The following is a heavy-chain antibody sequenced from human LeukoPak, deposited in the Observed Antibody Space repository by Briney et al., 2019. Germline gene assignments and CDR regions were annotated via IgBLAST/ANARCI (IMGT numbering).Heavy chain of an antibody. V-gene: IGHV1-8*01. D-gene: IGHD3-3*01. CDR1: GYTFTSYD. CDR3: ATAHPHYDFWSGYYTGVYYYYYMDV. J-gene: IGHJ6*03. Sequence: ASVKVSCKASGYTFTSYDINWVRQATGQGLEWMGWMNPNSGNTGYAQKFQGRVTMTRNTSISTAYMGLSSLRSEDTAVYYCATAHPHYDFWSGYYTGVYYYYYMDVWGKGTTVTVSS. CDR2: MNPNSGNT.